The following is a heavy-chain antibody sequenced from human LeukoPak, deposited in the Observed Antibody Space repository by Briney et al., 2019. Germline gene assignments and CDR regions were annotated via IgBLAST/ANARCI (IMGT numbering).Heavy chain of an antibody. CDR1: GGTFSSYA. J-gene: IGHJ4*02. D-gene: IGHD6-19*01. CDR3: ARGFLAVAGTNEKIDY. Sequence: SVKVSCKASGGTFSSYAISWVRQAPGQGLEWMGGIIPIFGTANYAQKFQGRVTITADKSTSTAYMELSSLRSEDTAVYYCARGFLAVAGTNEKIDYWGQGILVTVSS. V-gene: IGHV1-69*06. CDR2: IIPIFGTA.